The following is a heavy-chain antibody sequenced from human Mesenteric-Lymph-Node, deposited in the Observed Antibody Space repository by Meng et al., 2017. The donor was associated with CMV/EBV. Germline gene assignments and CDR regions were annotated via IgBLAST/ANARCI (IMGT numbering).Heavy chain of an antibody. CDR3: ARQTVVVPAAIDY. D-gene: IGHD2-2*01. Sequence: GESLKISCKGSGYSFTSYWIGWVRQMPGKGLEWMGIIYPGDSDTRYSPSFQGQVTISADKSISTAYLQWSSLKASDTAMYDCARQTVVVPAAIDYWGQGTLVTVSS. CDR1: GYSFTSYW. V-gene: IGHV5-51*01. J-gene: IGHJ4*02. CDR2: IYPGDSDT.